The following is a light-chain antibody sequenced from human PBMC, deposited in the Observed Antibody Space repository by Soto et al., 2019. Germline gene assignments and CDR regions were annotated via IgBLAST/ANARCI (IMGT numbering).Light chain of an antibody. CDR2: EVT. J-gene: IGLJ3*02. CDR1: SSDVGGYDY. V-gene: IGLV2-14*01. Sequence: QSALTQPASVSGSPGQSITISCSGTSSDVGGYDYVSWFQHHPGKAPELMIYEVTHRPSGVSIRFSGSKSGNTASLTISGLQAEDEADYYCTSYTSSDTWVFGGGTKLTVL. CDR3: TSYTSSDTWV.